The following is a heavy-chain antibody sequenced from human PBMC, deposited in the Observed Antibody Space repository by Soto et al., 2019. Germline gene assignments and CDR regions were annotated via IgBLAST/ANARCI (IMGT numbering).Heavy chain of an antibody. V-gene: IGHV4-59*01. CDR1: GGSISSYY. CDR2: IYYSGST. Sequence: QVQLQESGPGLVKPSETLSLTCTVSGGSISSYYWSWIRQPPGKGLEWIGYIYYSGSTNYNPSLKSRVTISVDTSKNQFSLKLSSVTAADTAVYYCAGHRHYSTFKWGQGTLVTVSS. D-gene: IGHD2-15*01. CDR3: AGHRHYSTFK. J-gene: IGHJ4*02.